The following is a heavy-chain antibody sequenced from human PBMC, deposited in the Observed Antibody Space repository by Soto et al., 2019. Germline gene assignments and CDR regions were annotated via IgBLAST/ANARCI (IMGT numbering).Heavy chain of an antibody. Sequence: QVQLQESGPGLVKPSGTLSLTCAVSGGSISSSNWWSWVRQPPGKGLEWIGEIYHSGSTNYNPSLKRRVTISVDKSKNQFALELSSVTAADTAVYYCAREGRIQLWSRGLFDYWGQGTLVTVSS. D-gene: IGHD5-18*01. CDR2: IYHSGST. V-gene: IGHV4-4*02. J-gene: IGHJ4*02. CDR3: AREGRIQLWSRGLFDY. CDR1: GGSISSSNW.